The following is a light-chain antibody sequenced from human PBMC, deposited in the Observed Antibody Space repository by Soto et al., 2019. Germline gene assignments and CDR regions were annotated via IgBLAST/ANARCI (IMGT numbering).Light chain of an antibody. V-gene: IGKV3-20*01. CDR2: GAS. J-gene: IGKJ4*01. Sequence: EIVVTQSPGTLSLSPGEGGTLSCRASQSVSSSYLAWYQQKPGQAPRLLIYGASNRATGIPDRFSGSGSGTDFTLTISRLEPEDFAVYYCQQYSSSPLTFGGGTKVDIK. CDR1: QSVSSSY. CDR3: QQYSSSPLT.